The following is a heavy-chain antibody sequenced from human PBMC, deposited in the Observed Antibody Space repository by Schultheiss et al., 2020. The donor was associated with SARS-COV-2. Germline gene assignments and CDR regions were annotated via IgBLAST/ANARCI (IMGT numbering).Heavy chain of an antibody. CDR2: IIPIFGTA. D-gene: IGHD5-18*01. CDR3: AKSDTAMVTWITFDY. Sequence: SVKVSCKASGGTFSSYAISWVRQAPGQGLEWMGGIIPIFGTANYAQKFQGRVTITADESTSTAYMELSSLRSEDTAVYYCAKSDTAMVTWITFDYWGQGTLVTVSS. V-gene: IGHV1-69*13. J-gene: IGHJ4*02. CDR1: GGTFSSYA.